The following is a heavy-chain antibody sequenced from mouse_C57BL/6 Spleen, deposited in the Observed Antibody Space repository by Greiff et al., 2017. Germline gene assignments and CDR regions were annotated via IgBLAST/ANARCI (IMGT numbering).Heavy chain of an antibody. CDR2: IYPSNGGT. CDR3: ARSHYDGSSDFDY. V-gene: IGHV1-53*01. J-gene: IGHJ2*01. CDR1: GYTFTSYW. D-gene: IGHD1-1*01. Sequence: QVQLQQPGTELVKPGASVKLSCKASGYTFTSYWMHWVKQRPGHGLEWIGNIYPSNGGTNYNEKFKSKATLTVDKSSSTAYMQLSSLTSEDSAVYYCARSHYDGSSDFDYWGQGTTLTVSS.